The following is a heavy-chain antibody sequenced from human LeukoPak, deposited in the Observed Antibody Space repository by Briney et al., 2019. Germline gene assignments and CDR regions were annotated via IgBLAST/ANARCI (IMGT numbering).Heavy chain of an antibody. D-gene: IGHD6-19*01. CDR1: GYTFTGYY. CDR3: ARGLGILYSSVEEDY. Sequence: ASVKVSCKASGYTFTGYYMHWVRQAPGQGLEWMGWINPNSGGTNYAQKFQGRVTMTRDTSISTAYMELSRLRSDDTAVYYCARGLGILYSSVEEDYWDKGTLVTVSS. V-gene: IGHV1-2*02. CDR2: INPNSGGT. J-gene: IGHJ4*02.